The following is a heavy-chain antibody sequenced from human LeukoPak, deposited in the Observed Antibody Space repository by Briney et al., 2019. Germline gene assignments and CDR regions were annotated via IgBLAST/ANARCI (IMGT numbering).Heavy chain of an antibody. CDR1: GYXFTSYY. CDR2: INPSGGST. CDR3: ARGPHRLYGMDV. V-gene: IGHV1-46*01. D-gene: IGHD4-11*01. J-gene: IGHJ6*02. Sequence: ASVKVSCKSSGYXFTSYYMHWVRQAPGEGLEWMGIINPSGGSTTYAQKFQGRVSMSRDTSTSTVYMELSSLRSEDTAVYYCARGPHRLYGMDVWGQGTTVTVSS.